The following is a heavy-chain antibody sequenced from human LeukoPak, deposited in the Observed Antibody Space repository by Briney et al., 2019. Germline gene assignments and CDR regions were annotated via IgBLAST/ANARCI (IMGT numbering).Heavy chain of an antibody. V-gene: IGHV3-48*01. J-gene: IGHJ4*02. Sequence: GGSLRLSCAASGFTFSTHNMNWVRQAPGKGLEWVSYISSSGTTICYADSAKGRFTISRDNAKNSLYLQMNSLTAEDTAVYYCARGRPVDCWGQGTLVTVSS. CDR2: ISSSGTTI. CDR1: GFTFSTHN. CDR3: ARGRPVDC.